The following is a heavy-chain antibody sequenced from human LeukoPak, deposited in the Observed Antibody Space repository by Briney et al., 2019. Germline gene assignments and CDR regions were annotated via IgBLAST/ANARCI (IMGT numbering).Heavy chain of an antibody. D-gene: IGHD3-16*02. CDR1: GYTFTSYA. Sequence: ASVKVSCKAPGYTFTSYAMNWVRQAPGQGLEWMGWINTNTGNPTYAQGFTGRFVFSLDTSVSTAYLQISSLKAEDTAVYYCARVDDYVWGSYRYGGEWFDPWGQGTLVTVSS. CDR3: ARVDDYVWGSYRYGGEWFDP. J-gene: IGHJ5*02. V-gene: IGHV7-4-1*02. CDR2: INTNTGNP.